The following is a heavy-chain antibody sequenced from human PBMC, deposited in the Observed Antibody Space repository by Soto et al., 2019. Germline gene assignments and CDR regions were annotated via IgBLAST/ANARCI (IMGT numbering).Heavy chain of an antibody. Sequence: EVQLVESGGGLVQPGGSLRLSCVASGFTFSSYSMNWVRQAPGKGLEWVSYISSSSSTIYYADSVKGRFTISRDNAKNSLYLQMNSLRDEDTAVYYCARDVSEVVITDYYYYYGMDVWGQGTTVTVSS. CDR3: ARDVSEVVITDYYYYYGMDV. CDR2: ISSSSSTI. J-gene: IGHJ6*02. D-gene: IGHD3-22*01. V-gene: IGHV3-48*02. CDR1: GFTFSSYS.